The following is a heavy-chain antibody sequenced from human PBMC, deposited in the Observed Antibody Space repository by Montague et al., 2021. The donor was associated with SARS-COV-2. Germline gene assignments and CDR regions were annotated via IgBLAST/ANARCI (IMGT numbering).Heavy chain of an antibody. J-gene: IGHJ4*02. CDR1: GFSLDSRGVV. D-gene: IGHD6-19*01. V-gene: IGHV2-5*01. CDR2: IYWNDDK. Sequence: PALVKPTQTLTLTCTFSGFSLDSRGVVVGWIRQPPGKALECLALIYWNDDKRYSPSLRIRLTVTKDSSKNQVVLTMTNMDPVDTATYFCPHKKSGWPIEFAFWGQGALVTVSS. CDR3: PHKKSGWPIEFAF.